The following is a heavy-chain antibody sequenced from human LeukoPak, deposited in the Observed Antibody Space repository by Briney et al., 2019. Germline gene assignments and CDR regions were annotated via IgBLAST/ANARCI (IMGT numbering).Heavy chain of an antibody. CDR3: AREATIAAAGRAGWDY. Sequence: SETLSLTCAAYGGSFSGYYWSWIRQPPGKGLEWIGEINHSGSTNYNPSLKSRVTISVDTSKNQFSLKLSSVTAADTAVYYCAREATIAAAGRAGWDYWGQGTLVTVSS. V-gene: IGHV4-34*01. D-gene: IGHD6-13*01. CDR2: INHSGST. J-gene: IGHJ4*02. CDR1: GGSFSGYY.